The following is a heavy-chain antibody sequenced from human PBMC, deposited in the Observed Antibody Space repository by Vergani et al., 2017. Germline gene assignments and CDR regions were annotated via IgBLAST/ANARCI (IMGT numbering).Heavy chain of an antibody. J-gene: IGHJ4*02. CDR1: GGTFSSYT. Sequence: QVQLVQSGAEVKKPGASVKVSCKASGGTFSSYTISWVRQAPGQGLEWMGWINPNSGGTNYAQKFQGRVTMTTDTSTSTAYMELRSLRSDDTAVYCCARVGSSPLPLSDDYWGQGTLVTVSS. CDR3: ARVGSSPLPLSDDY. D-gene: IGHD6-6*01. V-gene: IGHV1-18*01. CDR2: INPNSGGT.